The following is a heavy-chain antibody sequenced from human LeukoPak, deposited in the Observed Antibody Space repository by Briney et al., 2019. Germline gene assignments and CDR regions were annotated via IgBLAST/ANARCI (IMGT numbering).Heavy chain of an antibody. Sequence: GGSLRLSCVASGFPLSNYWMSWVRQAPGKGLEWVANIKYDGTEQFYVDSVRGRFTISRDNAKNSLSLQMNSLRVDDTAVYYCAREVKRPLDYWGQGILVTVSS. CDR2: IKYDGTEQ. CDR3: AREVKRPLDY. V-gene: IGHV3-7*01. J-gene: IGHJ4*02. CDR1: GFPLSNYW. D-gene: IGHD4-23*01.